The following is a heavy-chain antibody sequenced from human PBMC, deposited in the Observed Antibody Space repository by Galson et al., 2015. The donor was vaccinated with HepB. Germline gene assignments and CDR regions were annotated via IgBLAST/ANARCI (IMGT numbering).Heavy chain of an antibody. D-gene: IGHD1-1*01. Sequence: SLRLSCAASGFTFSTYGMHWVRQAPGKGLEWVALIRYDGSTQYYADSVKGRFTISRDNSKSTMFLQMNSLRVEDTAVFYCARDRTGTFEYWGQGTLVTVSS. J-gene: IGHJ4*02. CDR2: IRYDGSTQ. CDR1: GFTFSTYG. CDR3: ARDRTGTFEY. V-gene: IGHV3-33*01.